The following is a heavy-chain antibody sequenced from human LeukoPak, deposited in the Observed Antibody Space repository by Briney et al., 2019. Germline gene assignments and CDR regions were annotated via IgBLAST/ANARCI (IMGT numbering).Heavy chain of an antibody. D-gene: IGHD3-16*01. CDR1: GFTFSSNW. Sequence: PGGSLRFSCAASGFTFSSNWMSCVRQAPGKGLEWVANIKQDGSEKYYVDSVKGRFTISRDNAKNSLYLQMNSLRAEDTALYYCASGRQLGYWGQGTLVTVSS. CDR2: IKQDGSEK. J-gene: IGHJ4*02. CDR3: ASGRQLGY. V-gene: IGHV3-7*01.